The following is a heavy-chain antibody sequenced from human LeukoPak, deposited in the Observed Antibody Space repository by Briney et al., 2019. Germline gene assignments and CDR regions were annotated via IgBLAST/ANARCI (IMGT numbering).Heavy chain of an antibody. CDR3: ARGPPNCGGDCYHLDY. D-gene: IGHD2-21*02. CDR1: GYTLTSYY. J-gene: IGHJ4*02. Sequence: PSVKASCKASGYTLTSYYMHWVRQAPGQGLEWMGIINPSGGSTSYAQKFQGRVIMTRDTSTSTVYMELSSLRSEDTAVYYCARGPPNCGGDCYHLDYWGQGTLVTVSS. CDR2: INPSGGST. V-gene: IGHV1-46*01.